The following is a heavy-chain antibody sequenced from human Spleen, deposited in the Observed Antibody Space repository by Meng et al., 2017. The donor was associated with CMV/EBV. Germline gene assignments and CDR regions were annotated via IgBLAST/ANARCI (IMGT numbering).Heavy chain of an antibody. CDR2: INPNSGGT. D-gene: IGHD3-3*01. V-gene: IGHV1-2*02. Sequence: ASVKVSCKASGYTFTGYYMHWVRQAPGQGLEWMGWINPNSGGTNYAQKFQGRVTMTRDTSISTAYMELSRLRPDDTTVYYCARAPGSSNPFFDLWGQGTLVTVSS. J-gene: IGHJ4*02. CDR3: ARAPGSSNPFFDL. CDR1: GYTFTGYY.